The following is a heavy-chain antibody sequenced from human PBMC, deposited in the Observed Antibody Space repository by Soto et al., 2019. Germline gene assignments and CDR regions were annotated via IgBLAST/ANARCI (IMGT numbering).Heavy chain of an antibody. CDR2: IYYSGST. CDR3: ARGFDTAMVYFDY. Sequence: SETLSLTCTVSGGSISSGGYYWSWIRQHPGKGLEWIGYIYYSGSTYYNPSLKSRVTISVDTSKNQFSLKLSSVTAADTAVYYCARGFDTAMVYFDYWGQGTLVTVSS. CDR1: GGSISSGGYY. V-gene: IGHV4-31*03. D-gene: IGHD5-18*01. J-gene: IGHJ4*02.